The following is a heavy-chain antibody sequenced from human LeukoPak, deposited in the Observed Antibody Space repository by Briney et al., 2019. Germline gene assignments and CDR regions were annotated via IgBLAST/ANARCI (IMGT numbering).Heavy chain of an antibody. CDR2: IYYSGST. D-gene: IGHD6-19*01. J-gene: IGHJ4*02. CDR3: ARNSSGWSFDY. Sequence: SETLSLTCTVSGYSISSSSYYWGWLRQPPGKGLEWIGSIYYSGSTSYNPSLKSRVTISVDTSKNQFSLKLSSVTAADTAVYYCARNSSGWSFDYWGQGTLVTVSS. CDR1: GYSISSSSYY. V-gene: IGHV4-39*01.